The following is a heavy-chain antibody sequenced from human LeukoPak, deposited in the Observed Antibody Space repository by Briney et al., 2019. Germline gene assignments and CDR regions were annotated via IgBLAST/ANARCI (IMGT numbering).Heavy chain of an antibody. Sequence: GGSLRLSCAASGFTFSSYWMHWVRQAPGKGLVWVSRINSDGSSTSYADSVKGWFTISRDNSKNTLYLQMNSLRAEDTAVYYCAKGDTTWELPHDYWGQGTLVTVSS. D-gene: IGHD1-26*01. CDR2: INSDGSST. J-gene: IGHJ4*02. V-gene: IGHV3-74*01. CDR1: GFTFSSYW. CDR3: AKGDTTWELPHDY.